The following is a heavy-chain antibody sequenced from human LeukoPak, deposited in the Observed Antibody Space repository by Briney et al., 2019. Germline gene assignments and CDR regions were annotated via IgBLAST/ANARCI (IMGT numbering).Heavy chain of an antibody. V-gene: IGHV3-7*01. CDR2: IKQDGSEK. D-gene: IGHD5-18*01. Sequence: GGPLRLSGAASGFTLRGYWRTWSRQAPGQGLKWVANIKQDGSEKYYVDSVKGRFTISRDNAKNSLYLQMNSLRAEDTAVYYCARGRYSYDSLAFDYWGQGTLVTVSS. CDR1: GFTLRGYW. J-gene: IGHJ4*02. CDR3: ARGRYSYDSLAFDY.